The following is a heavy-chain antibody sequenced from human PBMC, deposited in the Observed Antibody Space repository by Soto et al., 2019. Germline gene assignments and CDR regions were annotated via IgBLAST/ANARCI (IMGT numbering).Heavy chain of an antibody. J-gene: IGHJ4*02. CDR1: GFRFNNYA. V-gene: IGHV3-23*01. CDR2: ISGSGANT. CDR3: AKDLVYFDSGTYSTLDY. D-gene: IGHD3-10*01. Sequence: EVQLLESGGGLVQPGGSLRLSCAASGFRFNNYAMSWVRQAPGKGLEWVSRISGSGANTYYADFVKGRFTISRDNSKNTLYLQMNSLRAEDTAVYYCAKDLVYFDSGTYSTLDYWGQGTLVTVSS.